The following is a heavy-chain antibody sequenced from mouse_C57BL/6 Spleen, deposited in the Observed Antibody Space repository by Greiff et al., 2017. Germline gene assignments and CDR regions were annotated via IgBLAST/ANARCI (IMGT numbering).Heavy chain of an antibody. CDR2: INPSTGGT. J-gene: IGHJ2*01. V-gene: IGHV1-42*01. CDR3: ARRGDSNYFDY. CDR1: GYSFTGYY. Sequence: EVQLQQSGPELVKPGASVKISCKASGYSFTGYYMNWVKQSPEKSLEWIGEINPSTGGTTYNQKFKAKATLTVDKSSSTAYMQLKSLTSEDSAVYYCARRGDSNYFDYWGQGTTLTVSS. D-gene: IGHD3-3*01.